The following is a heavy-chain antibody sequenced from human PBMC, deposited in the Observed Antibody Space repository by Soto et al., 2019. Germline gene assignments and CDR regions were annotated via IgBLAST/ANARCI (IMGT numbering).Heavy chain of an antibody. J-gene: IGHJ4*02. D-gene: IGHD3-10*01. Sequence: QVQLQEPGPRLVSPSETLSLTCTVSGASVTSGDFYWSWIRQPPGKGLEWIGYVYYNESAYYNPSLKRRTSISVDTSKSPFSLELSSVPAADTAVYYCAALLAGGWGQGSRVTVSS. CDR3: AALLAGG. CDR1: GASVTSGDFY. V-gene: IGHV4-30-4*01. CDR2: VYYNESA.